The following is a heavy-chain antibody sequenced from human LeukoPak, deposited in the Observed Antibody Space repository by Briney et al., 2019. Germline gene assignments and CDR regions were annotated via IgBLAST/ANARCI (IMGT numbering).Heavy chain of an antibody. D-gene: IGHD2-2*01. CDR3: ARRSYCSSTSCYGWFDP. J-gene: IGHJ5*02. V-gene: IGHV4-59*08. CDR2: IYYSGST. Sequence: PSETLSLTCTVSGGSISSYYWSWLRQPPGKGLEWIGYIYYSGSTNYNPSLKSRVTIPVDTSKNQFSLKLSSVTAADTAVYYCARRSYCSSTSCYGWFDPWGQGTLVTVSS. CDR1: GGSISSYY.